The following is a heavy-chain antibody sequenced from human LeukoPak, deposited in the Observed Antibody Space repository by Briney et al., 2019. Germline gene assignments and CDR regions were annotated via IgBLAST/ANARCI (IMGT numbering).Heavy chain of an antibody. CDR1: GFTFSSYS. J-gene: IGHJ6*02. CDR2: ISSSGSTI. V-gene: IGHV3-48*04. CDR3: ARGNAYYYGSQGSSLPPPVITPYYYYGMDV. Sequence: PGGSLRLSCAASGFTFSSYSMNWVRQAPGKGLEWVSYISSSGSTIYYADSVKGRFTISRDNAKNSLYLQMNSLRAEDTAVYYCARGNAYYYGSQGSSLPPPVITPYYYYGMDVWGQGTTVTVSS. D-gene: IGHD3-10*01.